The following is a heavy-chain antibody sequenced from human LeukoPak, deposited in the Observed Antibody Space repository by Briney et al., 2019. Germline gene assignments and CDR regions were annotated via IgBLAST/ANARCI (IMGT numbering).Heavy chain of an antibody. V-gene: IGHV3-53*01. D-gene: IGHD1-26*01. CDR2: IYSGGST. Sequence: GGSLRLSCAASGFTVSSNYMSWVRQAPGKGLEWASVIYSGGSTYYADSVKGRFTISRDNSKNTLYLQMNSLRAEDTAVYYCARASIVVATRGQHAFNIWGQGTMVTVSS. CDR3: ARASIVVATRGQHAFNI. J-gene: IGHJ3*02. CDR1: GFTVSSNY.